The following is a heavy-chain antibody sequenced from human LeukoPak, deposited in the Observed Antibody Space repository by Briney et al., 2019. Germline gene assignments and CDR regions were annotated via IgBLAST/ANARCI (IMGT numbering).Heavy chain of an antibody. J-gene: IGHJ6*03. Sequence: GASVKVSCKASGYTYTRYDIKWVGQATGQGGEWWGWMNPNSGNIGYAQKFQGRVTMTRNTSISTAYMELSSLRSEDTAVYYCARSSSGSYYLMGIVYYYYYYMYVWGKGTTVTVSS. CDR3: ARSSSGSYYLMGIVYYYYYYMYV. D-gene: IGHD1-26*01. CDR2: MNPNSGNI. V-gene: IGHV1-8*01. CDR1: GYTYTRYD.